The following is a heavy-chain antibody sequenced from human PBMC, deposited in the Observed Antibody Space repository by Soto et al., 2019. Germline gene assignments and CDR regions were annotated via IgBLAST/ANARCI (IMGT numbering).Heavy chain of an antibody. D-gene: IGHD5-12*01. J-gene: IGHJ4*02. Sequence: SETLSLTCGVYGGSFSGYYWSWIRQPPGKGLEWIGEINHSGSTNYNPSLKSRVTISLDTSKGQFSLNLTSLTTADTAVYFCARGGNRYSNVASGVGGFDYWGQGSLVTVSS. V-gene: IGHV4-34*01. CDR2: INHSGST. CDR3: ARGGNRYSNVASGVGGFDY. CDR1: GGSFSGYY.